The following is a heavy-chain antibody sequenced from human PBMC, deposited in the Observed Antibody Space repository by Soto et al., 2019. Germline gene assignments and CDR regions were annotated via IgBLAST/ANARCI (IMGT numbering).Heavy chain of an antibody. J-gene: IGHJ4*02. D-gene: IGHD4-17*01. CDR2: ISHSGTT. CDR1: GFPISSTYS. V-gene: IGHV4-38-2*02. Sequence: SETLSLTVLASGFPISSTYSWGWIRQPPGKGLEWIGSISHSGTTSYSPSLTSRVSISVDTSKNQVSLKLTSVTAADTAVYFCARVTMVIRDSDHFGVDVWGQGTLVTVS. CDR3: ARVTMVIRDSDHFGVDV.